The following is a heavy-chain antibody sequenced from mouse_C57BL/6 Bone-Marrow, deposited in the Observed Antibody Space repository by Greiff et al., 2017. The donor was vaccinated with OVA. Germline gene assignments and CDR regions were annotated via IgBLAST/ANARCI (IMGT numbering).Heavy chain of an antibody. Sequence: QVQLKQSGAELAKPGASVKLSCKASGYTFTSSWMHWVTQRPGQGLEWIGYINPSSGYTKYNQKFKDKATLTADKSSSTAYMQLSSLTYEDSAVYYCARIWLFHYFDYWGQGTTLTVSS. J-gene: IGHJ2*01. D-gene: IGHD2-2*01. V-gene: IGHV1-7*01. CDR2: INPSSGYT. CDR1: GYTFTSSW. CDR3: ARIWLFHYFDY.